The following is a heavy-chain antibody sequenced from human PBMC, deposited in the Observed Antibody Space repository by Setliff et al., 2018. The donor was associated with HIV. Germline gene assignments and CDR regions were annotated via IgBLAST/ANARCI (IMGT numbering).Heavy chain of an antibody. CDR2: INPNIGGT. Sequence: ASVKVSCKASGYSFTDYYMHWVRQAPGQGLGWMGWINPNIGGTNSSQKFQGRVTMTRDTSISTAYMVLSRLRSDDTAVYYYARPDDSSGYYYNFDYWGQGTLVTVSS. CDR1: GYSFTDYY. CDR3: ARPDDSSGYYYNFDY. V-gene: IGHV1-2*02. D-gene: IGHD3-22*01. J-gene: IGHJ4*02.